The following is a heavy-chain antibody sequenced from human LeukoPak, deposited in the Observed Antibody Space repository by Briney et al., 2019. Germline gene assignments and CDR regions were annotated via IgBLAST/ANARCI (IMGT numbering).Heavy chain of an antibody. J-gene: IGHJ4*02. CDR2: TYYTSKWYT. V-gene: IGHV6-1*01. CDR3: SRAINFLDFDS. D-gene: IGHD2/OR15-2a*01. CDR1: GDSVSSNSAA. Sequence: SQTLSLTCAISGDSVSSNSAAWNWLRQSPSRGLEWLGRTYYTSKWYTDYAVSVKSRININPDTSKNHFSLQLASVTPEDTAMYYCSRAINFLDFDSWGQGTLVTVSS.